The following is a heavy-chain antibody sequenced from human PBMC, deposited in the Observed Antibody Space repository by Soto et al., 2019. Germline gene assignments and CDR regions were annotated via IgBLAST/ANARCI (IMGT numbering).Heavy chain of an antibody. J-gene: IGHJ4*02. Sequence: PSHTLSLTCAISGDSVSSNSAAWNWIRQSPSRGLEWLGRTYYRSKWYNDYAVSVKSRITINPDTSKNQFSLQLNSVTPEDTAVYYCQMDYYDSSGQINPFYYCGQGTRGTVS. CDR2: TYYRSKWYN. D-gene: IGHD3-22*01. CDR3: QMDYYDSSGQINPFYY. V-gene: IGHV6-1*01. CDR1: GDSVSSNSAA.